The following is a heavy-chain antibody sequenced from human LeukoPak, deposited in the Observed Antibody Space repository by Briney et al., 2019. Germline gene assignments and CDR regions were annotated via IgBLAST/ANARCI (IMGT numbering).Heavy chain of an antibody. J-gene: IGHJ4*02. CDR2: INPNSGGT. Sequence: ASVKVSCKASGYTSTDYYMHWVRQAPGQGLEWMGWINPNSGGTNYAQNFQGRVTMTRDTSISTAYMELSRLRSDETAVYYCARALEVAGTGLSRWGQGTLVTVSS. D-gene: IGHD6-19*01. CDR3: ARALEVAGTGLSR. CDR1: GYTSTDYY. V-gene: IGHV1-2*02.